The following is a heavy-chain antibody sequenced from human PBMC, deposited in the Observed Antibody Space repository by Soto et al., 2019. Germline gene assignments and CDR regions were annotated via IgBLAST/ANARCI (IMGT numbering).Heavy chain of an antibody. CDR3: ARDRIRYGMDV. CDR2: IYYSGST. Sequence: TSETLSLTCTVSGGSVSSGSYYWSWSRQPRGKGVEWFGYIYYSGSTNYNPSLKRRVPISVDTTKNQFSLKLSSVTAADTAVYYWARDRIRYGMDVWGQGTTVTVSS. D-gene: IGHD2-15*01. J-gene: IGHJ6*02. CDR1: GGSVSSGSYY. V-gene: IGHV4-61*01.